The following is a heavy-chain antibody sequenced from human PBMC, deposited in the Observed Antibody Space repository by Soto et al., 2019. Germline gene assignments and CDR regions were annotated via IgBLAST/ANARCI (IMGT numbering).Heavy chain of an antibody. V-gene: IGHV4-31*03. J-gene: IGHJ4*02. Sequence: PSETLSLTCTVSGGSISSGGYYWSWIRQHPGKGLEWIGYIYYSGSTYYNPSLKSRVTISVDTSKNQFSLKLSSVTAADTAVYYCARGKQLLDYFDFWGQGTLVTVSS. CDR2: IYYSGST. CDR1: GGSISSGGYY. CDR3: ARGKQLLDYFDF. D-gene: IGHD2-2*01.